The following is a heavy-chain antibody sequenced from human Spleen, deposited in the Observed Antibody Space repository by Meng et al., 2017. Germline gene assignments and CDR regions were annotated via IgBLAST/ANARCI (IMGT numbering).Heavy chain of an antibody. Sequence: ASVKVSCKVSGYTLTELSMHWVRQAPGKGREWMGGFDPEDGETIYAQKFQGRVTMTEDTSTDTAYMELSSLRSEDTTVYYCARDEDISASGKLFGDYWGQGTLVTVSS. CDR3: ARDEDISASGKLFGDY. V-gene: IGHV1-24*01. CDR2: FDPEDGET. J-gene: IGHJ4*02. D-gene: IGHD6-13*01. CDR1: GYTLTELS.